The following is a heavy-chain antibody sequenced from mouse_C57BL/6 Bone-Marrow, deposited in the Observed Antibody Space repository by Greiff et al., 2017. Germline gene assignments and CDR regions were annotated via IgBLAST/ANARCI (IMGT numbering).Heavy chain of an antibody. D-gene: IGHD2-2*01. CDR2: ISYDGSN. J-gene: IGHJ3*01. Sequence: DVQLQESGPGLVKPSQSLSLTCSVTGYSITSGYYWNWIRQFPGNKLEWMGYISYDGSNNYNPSLKNRISITRDTSKNQFFLKLNSVTTEDTATYYGARGGTMVTTGFAYWGQGTLVTVSA. CDR3: ARGGTMVTTGFAY. CDR1: GYSITSGYY. V-gene: IGHV3-6*01.